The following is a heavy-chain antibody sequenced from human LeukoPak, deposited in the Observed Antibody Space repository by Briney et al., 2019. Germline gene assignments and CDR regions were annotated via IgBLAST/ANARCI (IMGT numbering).Heavy chain of an antibody. CDR1: GFTVSSNY. V-gene: IGHV3-53*01. J-gene: IGHJ4*02. D-gene: IGHD1-14*01. CDR3: ARAGIRRAFDY. Sequence: PGGSLRLSCAASGFTVSSNYMSWVRQAPGKGLEWVSVIYSGGSTYYADSVKGRFTISRDNSKNTLYLQMNSLRAEDTAVYYCARAGIRRAFDYWGKGTLVTVSS. CDR2: IYSGGST.